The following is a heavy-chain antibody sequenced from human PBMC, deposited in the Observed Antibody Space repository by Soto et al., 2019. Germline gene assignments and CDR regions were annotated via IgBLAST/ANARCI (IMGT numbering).Heavy chain of an antibody. Sequence: PGGSLRLSCVTSGFTFSTFAMSWVRRAPGKGLEWVSAISISGDRTYYADSVKGRFFISRDNSNNTLFRRVSSLRVQDTATYYCGKAGTSGWRNYFDHWGQGTTVTVSS. CDR3: GKAGTSGWRNYFDH. J-gene: IGHJ4*02. V-gene: IGHV3-23*01. CDR1: GFTFSTFA. CDR2: ISISGDRT. D-gene: IGHD6-19*01.